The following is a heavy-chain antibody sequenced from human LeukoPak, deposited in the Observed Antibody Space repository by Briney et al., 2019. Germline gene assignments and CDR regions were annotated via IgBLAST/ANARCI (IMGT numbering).Heavy chain of an antibody. CDR2: INSDGSST. D-gene: IGHD1-26*01. CDR1: GFTFSSYW. CDR3: ARDPQWELPAMDV. J-gene: IGHJ6*02. V-gene: IGHV3-74*01. Sequence: GGSLRLSCAAPGFTFSSYWMHWVRQAPGKGLVWVSRINSDGSSTSYADSVKGRFTISRDNAKNTLYLQMNSLRAEDTAVYYCARDPQWELPAMDVWGQGTTVTVSS.